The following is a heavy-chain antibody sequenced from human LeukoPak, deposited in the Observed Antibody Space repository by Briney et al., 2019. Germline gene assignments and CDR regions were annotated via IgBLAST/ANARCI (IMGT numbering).Heavy chain of an antibody. Sequence: PGGSLRLSCAASGFTFSSYGTHWVRQALGKGLEWVAVISYDGSNKYYADSVKGGFTISRDNSKNTLYLQMNSLRAEDTAVYYCAKDRGPNSGSYYKKIEGGFDYWGQGTLVTVSS. J-gene: IGHJ4*02. V-gene: IGHV3-30*18. CDR2: ISYDGSNK. CDR3: AKDRGPNSGSYYKKIEGGFDY. D-gene: IGHD3-10*01. CDR1: GFTFSSYG.